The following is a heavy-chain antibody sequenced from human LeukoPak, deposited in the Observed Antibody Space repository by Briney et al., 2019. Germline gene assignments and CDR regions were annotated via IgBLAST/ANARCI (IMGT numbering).Heavy chain of an antibody. D-gene: IGHD3-22*01. V-gene: IGHV1-46*01. CDR3: AREGSSGYYSDFDY. CDR2: INPSGGST. CDR1: GYTFTSYY. J-gene: IGHJ4*02. Sequence: EASVKVSFKASGYTFTSYYMHWVRQAPGQGLEWMGIINPSGGSTSYAQKFQGRVTMTRDMSTSTVYMELSSLRSEDMAVYYCAREGSSGYYSDFDYWGQGTLVTVSS.